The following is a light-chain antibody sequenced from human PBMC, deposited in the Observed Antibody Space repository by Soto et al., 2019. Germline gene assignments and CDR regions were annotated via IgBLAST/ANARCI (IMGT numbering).Light chain of an antibody. CDR2: GAS. Sequence: ETVLTQSPDTLSLSPGERATLSCRASQSVSSSYLAWYQQKPGQAPRLLTYGASRRATGIPDRISGSGSGTDFTLTISRLEPEDFAVFYCQQYDDSITFGQGTRLEIE. CDR1: QSVSSSY. V-gene: IGKV3-20*01. CDR3: QQYDDSIT. J-gene: IGKJ5*01.